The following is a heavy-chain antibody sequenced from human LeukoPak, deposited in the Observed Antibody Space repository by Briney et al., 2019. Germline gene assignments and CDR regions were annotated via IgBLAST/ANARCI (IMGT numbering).Heavy chain of an antibody. V-gene: IGHV4-30-2*05. CDR1: GGSISSGGYY. D-gene: IGHD3-22*01. Sequence: SETLSLTCTVSGGSISSGGYYWSWIRQPPGKGLEWIGYIYHSGSTYYNPSLKSRVSISVDTSKNQFSLNLSSVTAADTAIYYCARDAQYYYDDSGYYYLDYWGQRTLVTVSS. CDR2: IYHSGST. J-gene: IGHJ4*02. CDR3: ARDAQYYYDDSGYYYLDY.